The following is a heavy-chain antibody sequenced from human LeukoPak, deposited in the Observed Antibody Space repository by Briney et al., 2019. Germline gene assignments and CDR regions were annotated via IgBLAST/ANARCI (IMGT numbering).Heavy chain of an antibody. CDR2: VSGSGGTT. J-gene: IGHJ4*02. D-gene: IGHD5-12*01. CDR1: GFTFSSYA. V-gene: IGHV3-23*01. Sequence: PWGSLRLSCAASGFTFSSYARSWVRQAPGKGLEWVSGVSGSGGTTYNPDSVKGRSTISRATSKKSLYLQMNSLRAEDTAVYYCAKETGYSGYDYGDYWGQGTLVTVSS. CDR3: AKETGYSGYDYGDY.